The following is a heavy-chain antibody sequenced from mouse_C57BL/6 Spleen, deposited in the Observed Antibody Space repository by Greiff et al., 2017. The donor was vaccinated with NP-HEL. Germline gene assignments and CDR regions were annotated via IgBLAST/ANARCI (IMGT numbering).Heavy chain of an antibody. CDR2: INPSNGGT. V-gene: IGHV1-53*01. J-gene: IGHJ1*03. D-gene: IGHD1-1*01. CDR1: GYTFTSYW. Sequence: QVQLQQPGTELVKPGASVKLSCKASGYTFTSYWMHWVKQRPGQGLEWIGNINPSNGGTNYNEKFKSKATLTVDNSSSTAYMQLSSLTSEDSAVYYCARSGGSRGWYFDVWGTGTTVTVSS. CDR3: ARSGGSRGWYFDV.